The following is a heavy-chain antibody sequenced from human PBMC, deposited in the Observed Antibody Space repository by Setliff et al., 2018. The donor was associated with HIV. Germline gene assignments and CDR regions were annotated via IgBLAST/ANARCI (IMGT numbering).Heavy chain of an antibody. J-gene: IGHJ4*02. CDR2: IYYSGST. V-gene: IGHV4-59*08. D-gene: IGHD1-26*01. CDR1: AGSISSYY. Sequence: SETLSLTCSVSAGSISSYYWNWIRQPPGKGLEWIGYIYYSGSTNYKPSLKSRVTISVDMSKNQFSLRLSSVTAADTAVYYCARRWGEAFDYWGQGTLVTVSS. CDR3: ARRWGEAFDY.